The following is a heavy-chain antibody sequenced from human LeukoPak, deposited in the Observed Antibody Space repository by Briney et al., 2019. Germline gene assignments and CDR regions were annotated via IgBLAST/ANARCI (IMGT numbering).Heavy chain of an antibody. CDR2: IIPIFGTA. V-gene: IGHV1-69*01. D-gene: IGHD3-10*01. CDR1: GGTFSSYA. Sequence: KVSCKASGGTFSSYAISWVRQAPGQGLEWMGGIIPIFGTANYAQKFQGRVTITADESTSTAYMELSSLRSEDTAVYYCARGGVMVRGPDYYYYGMDVWGQGTTVTVSS. J-gene: IGHJ6*02. CDR3: ARGGVMVRGPDYYYYGMDV.